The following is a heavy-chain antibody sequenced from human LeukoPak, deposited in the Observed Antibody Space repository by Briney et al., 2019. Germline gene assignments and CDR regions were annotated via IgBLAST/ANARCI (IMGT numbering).Heavy chain of an antibody. J-gene: IGHJ4*02. CDR1: GGSISSYY. V-gene: IGHV4-59*12. Sequence: PSETLSLTCTVSGGSISSYYWSWVRQPPGKGLEWIGYIYYSGSTNYNPSLKSRVTISVDTSKNQFSLKLSSVTAADTAVYYCARDKALFDYWGQGTLVTVSS. CDR3: ARDKALFDY. CDR2: IYYSGST.